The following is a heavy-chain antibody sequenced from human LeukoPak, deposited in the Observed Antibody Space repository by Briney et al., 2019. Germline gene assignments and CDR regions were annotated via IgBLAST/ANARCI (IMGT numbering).Heavy chain of an antibody. D-gene: IGHD3-22*01. CDR2: ISGSGDRT. CDR1: GITFSSYA. CDR3: AKDVSYYESSGYYPGNNYYGMDV. Sequence: GGSLRPYCAASGITFSSYAMSWVRQAPGKGLEWVSAISGSGDRTYYADSVKGRFTISRDNSKNTLYLQMSSLSTEDTAVYYWAKDVSYYESSGYYPGNNYYGMDVWGQGTTVTVSS. V-gene: IGHV3-23*01. J-gene: IGHJ6*02.